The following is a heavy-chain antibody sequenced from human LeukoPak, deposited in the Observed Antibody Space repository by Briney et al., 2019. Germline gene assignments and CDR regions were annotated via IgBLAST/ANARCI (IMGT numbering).Heavy chain of an antibody. CDR2: ITSSGETT. D-gene: IGHD6-6*01. J-gene: IGHJ6*03. CDR1: GFTFSIYA. Sequence: GGSLRLSCAASGFTFSIYAMSWVRQAPGKGLEWVSSITSSGETTYYAGSVKGQFTISRDSSKNTLYLQMNSLRAEDTAVYYCAKERVYSSSEHYYYYMDVWGKGTTVTVSS. CDR3: AKERVYSSSEHYYYYMDV. V-gene: IGHV3-23*01.